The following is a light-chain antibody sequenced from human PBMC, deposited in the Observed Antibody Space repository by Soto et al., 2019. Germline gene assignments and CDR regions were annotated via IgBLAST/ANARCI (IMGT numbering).Light chain of an antibody. CDR2: EVI. CDR3: SSFTNSNTWV. J-gene: IGLJ3*02. CDR1: SSDVGSYNR. V-gene: IGLV2-18*02. Sequence: QSVLTQPPSVSGSPGQSVTISCTGTSSDVGSYNRVSWYQQPPGTAPKLMIYEVITRPSGVPDRFSGSKSDNTASLTISGIQAEDEAEYYCSSFTNSNTWVFGGGTKLTVL.